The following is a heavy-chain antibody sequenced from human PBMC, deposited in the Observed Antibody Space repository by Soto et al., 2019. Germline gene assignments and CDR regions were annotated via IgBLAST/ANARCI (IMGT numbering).Heavy chain of an antibody. CDR3: ARDSGSSWTFRY. D-gene: IGHD6-13*01. V-gene: IGHV4-59*01. CDR2: IFYSGST. Sequence: SETLRLPYTVFYGTISSYYWSWIRQPPGKGLEWLGHIFYSGSTDYNPSLESRVTISLDTPKNQFSLNLSSVTAADTAVYYCARDSGSSWTFRYWGQGTLVTVSS. CDR1: YGTISSYY. J-gene: IGHJ4*02.